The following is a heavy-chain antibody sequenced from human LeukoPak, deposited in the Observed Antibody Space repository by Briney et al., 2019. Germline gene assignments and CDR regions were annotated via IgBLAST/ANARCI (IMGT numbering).Heavy chain of an antibody. CDR3: AADPGFDWLQDYTFDY. J-gene: IGHJ4*02. V-gene: IGHV1-58*01. Sequence: SVKVSCKASGFTFTSSAVQWVRQARGQRLEWIGWIVVGSGNTNYAQKFQERVTITRDMSTSTAYMELSSLRSEDTAVYYCAADPGFDWLQDYTFDYWGQGTLVTVSS. CDR1: GFTFTSSA. CDR2: IVVGSGNT. D-gene: IGHD3-9*01.